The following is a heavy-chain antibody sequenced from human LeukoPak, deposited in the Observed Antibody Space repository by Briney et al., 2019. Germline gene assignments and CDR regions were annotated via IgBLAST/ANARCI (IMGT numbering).Heavy chain of an antibody. CDR3: ARVRGQYFFDY. CDR1: GFTFSSYA. J-gene: IGHJ4*02. Sequence: GGSLRLSCSASGFTFSSYAMHWVRQAPGKGLEYVSAISSNGGSTFYADSVEGRFTISRHNSKNTVYLQMNSLRAEDTAVYYCARVRGQYFFDYWGQGILVTVSS. V-gene: IGHV3-64*04. D-gene: IGHD3-16*01. CDR2: ISSNGGST.